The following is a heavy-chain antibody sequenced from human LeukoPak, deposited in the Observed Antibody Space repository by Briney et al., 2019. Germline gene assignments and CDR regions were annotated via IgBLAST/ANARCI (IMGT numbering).Heavy chain of an antibody. CDR3: ARANSRAFDI. V-gene: IGHV3-21*06. J-gene: IGHJ3*02. D-gene: IGHD2-8*01. CDR2: ISSSSIYI. Sequence: GGSLRLSCAASGFTLSSYSMNWVRQAPGKGLEWVSSISSSSIYIYYADSVKGRFTISRDNAKNSLYLQMNSLRAEDTAMYYCARANSRAFDIWGQGTMVTVSS. CDR1: GFTLSSYS.